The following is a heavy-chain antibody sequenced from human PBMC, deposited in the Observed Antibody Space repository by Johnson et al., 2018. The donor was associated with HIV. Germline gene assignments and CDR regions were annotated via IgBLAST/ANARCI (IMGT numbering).Heavy chain of an antibody. CDR1: GFTFSSYG. CDR3: AKDWDSGYSSGWPLKGAFDI. CDR2: IRYDGSNK. Sequence: QVQLVESGGGVVRRGGSLRLSCAASGFTFSSYGMHWVRQAPGKGLEWVAFIRYDGSNKYYADSVKGRFTISRDNSKNTLYLQMNSLRAEDTAVYYCAKDWDSGYSSGWPLKGAFDIWGQGTMVTVSS. D-gene: IGHD6-19*01. J-gene: IGHJ3*02. V-gene: IGHV3-30*02.